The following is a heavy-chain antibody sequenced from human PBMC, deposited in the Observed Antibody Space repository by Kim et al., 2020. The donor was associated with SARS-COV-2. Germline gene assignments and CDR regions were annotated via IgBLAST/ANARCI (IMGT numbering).Heavy chain of an antibody. V-gene: IGHV3-7*01. J-gene: IGHJ4*02. CDR1: GFTFYSYW. CDR2: IKQDGSEK. D-gene: IGHD2-8*01. Sequence: GGSLRLSCAASGFTFYSYWMSWVRQAPGKGLEWVASIKQDGSEKYYVNSVKGRFTISRDNAKNSLYLQMTSLRAEDTAVYYCARDSTIGAFDYWGQGTLVTVSS. CDR3: ARDSTIGAFDY.